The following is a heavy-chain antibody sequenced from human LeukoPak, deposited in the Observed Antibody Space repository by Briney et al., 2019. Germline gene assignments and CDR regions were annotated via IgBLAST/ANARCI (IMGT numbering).Heavy chain of an antibody. D-gene: IGHD6-19*01. CDR2: IRYDGSNK. CDR1: GFTFSSYG. V-gene: IGHV3-30*02. Sequence: PGGSLRLSCAASGFTFSSYGMHWVRQAPGKGLEWVAFIRYDGSNKYYADSVKGRFTISRDNSKSTLYLQMNSLRAEDTAVYYCASRGGSGWDPYFDYWGQGTLVTVSS. J-gene: IGHJ4*02. CDR3: ASRGGSGWDPYFDY.